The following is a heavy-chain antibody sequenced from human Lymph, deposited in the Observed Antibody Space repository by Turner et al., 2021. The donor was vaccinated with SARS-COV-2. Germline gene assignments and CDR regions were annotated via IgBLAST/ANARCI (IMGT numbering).Heavy chain of an antibody. CDR3: AKGGGWGYQLGVYFDY. D-gene: IGHD2-2*01. Sequence: EVQLLESGGGLVQPGGSLRLSCAASGFTFSSYAMSWVRQAPGKGLGWVSAISGSGGSTYSADSVKGRFTISRDNSKNTLYLQMNSLRAEDTAVYYCAKGGGWGYQLGVYFDYWGQGTLVTVSS. CDR1: GFTFSSYA. V-gene: IGHV3-23*01. CDR2: ISGSGGST. J-gene: IGHJ4*02.